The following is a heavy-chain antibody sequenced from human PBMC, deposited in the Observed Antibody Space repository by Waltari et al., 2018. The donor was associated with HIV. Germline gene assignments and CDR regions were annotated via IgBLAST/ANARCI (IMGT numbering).Heavy chain of an antibody. CDR2: INHSGST. CDR3: VSGKATNY. CDR1: GGSFSGYY. V-gene: IGHV4-34*01. Sequence: QVQLQQWGAGLLKPSETLSLTCAVYGGSFSGYYWSWIRQPPGKGLEWIGEINHSGSTNYNPSLKSRVTISVDTSKNQFSLKLSSVTAADTAVYYCVSGKATNYWGQGTLVTVSS. J-gene: IGHJ4*02.